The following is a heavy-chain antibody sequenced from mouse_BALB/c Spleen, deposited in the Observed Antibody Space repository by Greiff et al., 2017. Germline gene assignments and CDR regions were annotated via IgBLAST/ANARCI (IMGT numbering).Heavy chain of an antibody. J-gene: IGHJ2*01. Sequence: VQLKESGGGLVKPGGSLKLSCAASGFTFSDYYMYWVRQTPEKRLEWVATISDGGSYTYYPDSVKGRFTISRDNAKNNLYLQMSSLKSEDTAMYYCARDRGYYGSSYAFDYWGQGTTLTVSS. D-gene: IGHD1-1*01. CDR1: GFTFSDYY. CDR2: ISDGGSYT. CDR3: ARDRGYYGSSYAFDY. V-gene: IGHV5-4*02.